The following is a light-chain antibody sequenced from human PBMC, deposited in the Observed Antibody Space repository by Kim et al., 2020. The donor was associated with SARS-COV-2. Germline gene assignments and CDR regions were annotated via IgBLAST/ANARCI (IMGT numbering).Light chain of an antibody. CDR1: EFGRNY. V-gene: IGLV3-1*01. Sequence: VSAAMTSPVTGCGHEFGRNYASWYQQRPDQSPLLVIYLDDKRPSGIPGLFSGSTSGNTATLTIGGTQPVDEADYYCQAWDNNIVVFGGGTQLTVL. J-gene: IGLJ3*02. CDR3: QAWDNNIVV. CDR2: LDD.